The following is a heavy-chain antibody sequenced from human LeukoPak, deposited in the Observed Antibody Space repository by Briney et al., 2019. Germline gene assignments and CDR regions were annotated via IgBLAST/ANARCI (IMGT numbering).Heavy chain of an antibody. CDR2: IYSGGST. V-gene: IGHV3-53*01. J-gene: IGHJ4*02. D-gene: IGHD6-19*01. CDR3: ARDLSIAVAGTAWIAD. CDR1: GFTVSSNY. Sequence: PGGSLRLSCAASGFTVSSNYMSWVRQAPGKGLEWVSVIYSGGSTYYADSVKGRFTISRDNSKNTLYLRMNSLRAEDTAVYYCARDLSIAVAGTAWIADWGQGTLVTVSS.